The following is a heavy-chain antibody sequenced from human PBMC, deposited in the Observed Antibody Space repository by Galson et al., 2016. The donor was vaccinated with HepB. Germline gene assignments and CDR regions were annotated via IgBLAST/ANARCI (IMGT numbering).Heavy chain of an antibody. V-gene: IGHV3-74*01. Sequence: CAASGFTFSTYWTHWVRQAPGKGLVWVSRINSDGSSTGFADSVKGRFTISRDNAKNTLYLQMNSLRAEDTAVYYCASSVRGSGSPPGGYWGQGTLVTVSS. CDR2: INSDGSST. CDR3: ASSVRGSGSPPGGY. CDR1: GFTFSTYW. J-gene: IGHJ4*02. D-gene: IGHD3-10*01.